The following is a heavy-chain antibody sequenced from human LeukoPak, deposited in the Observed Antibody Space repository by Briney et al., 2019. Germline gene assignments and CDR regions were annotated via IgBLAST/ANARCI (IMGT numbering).Heavy chain of an antibody. CDR2: ISWNSGSI. Sequence: PGGSLRLSCAASGFTFDDYAMHWVRQAPGKGLEWVSGISWNSGSIGYADSVKGRFTISRDNAKNSLYLQMNSLRAEDTAVYYCARIHVVQFGEFYYYYYGMDVWGQGTTVTVSS. D-gene: IGHD3-10*01. J-gene: IGHJ6*02. CDR3: ARIHVVQFGEFYYYYYGMDV. V-gene: IGHV3-9*01. CDR1: GFTFDDYA.